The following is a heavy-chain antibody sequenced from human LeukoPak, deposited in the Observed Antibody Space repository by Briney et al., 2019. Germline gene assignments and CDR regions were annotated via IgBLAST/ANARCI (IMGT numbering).Heavy chain of an antibody. D-gene: IGHD7-27*01. Sequence: SETLSLTCTVSGGSISSGSYYWSWIRQPPGKGLEWIGEINHSGSTNYNPSLKSRVTISVDTSKNQFSLKLSSVTAADTAVYYCARGKLGIYWGQGTLVTVSS. CDR2: INHSGST. CDR3: ARGKLGIY. CDR1: GGSISSGSYY. J-gene: IGHJ4*02. V-gene: IGHV4-39*07.